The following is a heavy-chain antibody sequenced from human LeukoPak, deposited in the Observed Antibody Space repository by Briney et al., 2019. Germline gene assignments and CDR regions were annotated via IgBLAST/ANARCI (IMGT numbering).Heavy chain of an antibody. V-gene: IGHV3-30*02. CDR2: IRYDGSNK. CDR1: GFTFSSYG. D-gene: IGHD3-10*01. Sequence: GGSLGLSCAASGFTFSSYGMHWVRQAPGKGLEWVAFIRYDGSNKYYADSVKGRFTISRDNSKNTLYLQMNSLRAEDTAVYYCASSGVYGSGSYPLYYYYYYGMDVWGQGTTVTVSS. CDR3: ASSGVYGSGSYPLYYYYYYGMDV. J-gene: IGHJ6*02.